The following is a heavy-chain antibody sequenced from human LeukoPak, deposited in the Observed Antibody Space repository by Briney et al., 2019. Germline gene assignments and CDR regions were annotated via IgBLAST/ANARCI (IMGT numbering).Heavy chain of an antibody. CDR3: ARDHRYSSSWSNYFDY. Sequence: SETLSLTCTVSGGSISSYYRSGIRQPPGKGLEWIGYIYYSGSTNYNPSLKSRVTISVDTSKNQFSLKLSSVTAADTAVYYCARDHRYSSSWSNYFDYWGQGTLVTVYS. J-gene: IGHJ4*02. CDR1: GGSISSYY. CDR2: IYYSGST. V-gene: IGHV4-59*01. D-gene: IGHD6-13*01.